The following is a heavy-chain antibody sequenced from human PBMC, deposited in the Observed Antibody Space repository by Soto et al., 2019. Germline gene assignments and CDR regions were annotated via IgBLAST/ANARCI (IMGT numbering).Heavy chain of an antibody. V-gene: IGHV4-39*01. J-gene: IGHJ5*02. CDR2: IYYSGST. CDR1: SGSITTSSYY. D-gene: IGHD2-2*02. Sequence: PSETQSLICTLSSGSITTSSYYSGSSREPAGEGLEWIWSIYYSGSTYYDPSLQSLVTISVDTSKNQLSLRLRSVTAADTAVYYCARHWAGYCSSTSCYKFDPWGLGTLVTVCS. CDR3: ARHWAGYCSSTSCYKFDP.